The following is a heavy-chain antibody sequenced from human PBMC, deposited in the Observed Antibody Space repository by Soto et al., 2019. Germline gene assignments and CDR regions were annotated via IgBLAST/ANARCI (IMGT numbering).Heavy chain of an antibody. D-gene: IGHD1-26*01. Sequence: PGGSLTLSCAASGLNFSSYSMHWVRQAPGKGLEWVAVISYDGSNTYYADSVKGRFTISRDNSKNTLYLQMNSLRAEDTSVYYCAKEGGLSGSYYISSSYYFDYWGQGTLVTVSS. CDR3: AKEGGLSGSYYISSSYYFDY. V-gene: IGHV3-30*18. CDR1: GLNFSSYS. J-gene: IGHJ4*02. CDR2: ISYDGSNT.